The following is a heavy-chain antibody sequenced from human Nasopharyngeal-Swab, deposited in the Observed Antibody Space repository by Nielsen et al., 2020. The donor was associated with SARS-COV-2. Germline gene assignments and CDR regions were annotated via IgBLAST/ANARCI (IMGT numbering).Heavy chain of an antibody. Sequence: SVKVSCKASGGTFSSYAISWVRQAPGQGLEWMGGIIPIFGTANYAQKFQGRVTITADESTSTAYMELSSLRSEDTAVYYCARLPGIAAAGRERYYYHYLDVWGKGTTVTVSS. CDR1: GGTFSSYA. V-gene: IGHV1-69*13. J-gene: IGHJ6*03. CDR3: ARLPGIAAAGRERYYYHYLDV. CDR2: IIPIFGTA. D-gene: IGHD6-13*01.